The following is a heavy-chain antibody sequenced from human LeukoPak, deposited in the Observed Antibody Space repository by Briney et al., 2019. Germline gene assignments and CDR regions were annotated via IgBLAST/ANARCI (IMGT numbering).Heavy chain of an antibody. CDR1: GFNFNTET. CDR2: ISSSSSYI. J-gene: IGHJ4*02. D-gene: IGHD4-17*01. Sequence: GGSLRLSCAASGFNFNTETMNWVRQAPGKGLEWVSSISSSSSYIYYADSVKGRFTISRDNAKNSLYLQMNSLRAEDTAVYYCARDLDYGDDYWGQGTLVTVSS. V-gene: IGHV3-21*01. CDR3: ARDLDYGDDY.